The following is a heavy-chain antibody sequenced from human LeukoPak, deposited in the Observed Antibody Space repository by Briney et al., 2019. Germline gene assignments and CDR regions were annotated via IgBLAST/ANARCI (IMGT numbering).Heavy chain of an antibody. Sequence: SETLSLTCTVSGDYISSYSWSWIRQPPGKGLEWIGYIYYSGSTNYNPSLKSRVTISVDTSKNQFSLKLRSVTAADTAVYYCARDRVGQQLVGRNYYYYYMDVWGKGTTVTISS. J-gene: IGHJ6*03. D-gene: IGHD6-13*01. CDR1: GDYISSYS. CDR2: IYYSGST. CDR3: ARDRVGQQLVGRNYYYYYMDV. V-gene: IGHV4-59*01.